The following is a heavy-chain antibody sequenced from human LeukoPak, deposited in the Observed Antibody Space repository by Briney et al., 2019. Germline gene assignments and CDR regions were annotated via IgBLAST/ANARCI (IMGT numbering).Heavy chain of an antibody. D-gene: IGHD3-22*01. V-gene: IGHV3-48*03. CDR2: ISSSGSTI. Sequence: GALRLSCAASGFTFSSYEMNWVRQAPGKGLEWVSYISSSGSTIYYADSVKGRFTISRDNAKNSLYLQMNSLRAEDTAVYYCARDSLSSSMIVVVMKDAFDIWGQGTMVTVSS. J-gene: IGHJ3*02. CDR1: GFTFSSYE. CDR3: ARDSLSSSMIVVVMKDAFDI.